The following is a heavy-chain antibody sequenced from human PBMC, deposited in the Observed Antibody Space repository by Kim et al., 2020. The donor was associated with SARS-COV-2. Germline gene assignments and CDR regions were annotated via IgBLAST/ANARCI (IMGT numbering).Heavy chain of an antibody. D-gene: IGHD2-2*01. CDR2: INHSGST. CDR1: GGSFSGYY. V-gene: IGHV4-34*01. Sequence: SETLSLTCAVYGGSFSGYYWSWIRQPPGKGLEWIGEINHSGSTNYNPSLKSRVTISVDTSKNQFTLKLSSVTAADTAVYYCASLGTVVPAAKVNWFDPWGQGTLVTVSS. CDR3: ASLGTVVPAAKVNWFDP. J-gene: IGHJ5*02.